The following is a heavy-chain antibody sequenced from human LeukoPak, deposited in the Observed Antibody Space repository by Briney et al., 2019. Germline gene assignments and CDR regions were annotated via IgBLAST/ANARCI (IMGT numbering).Heavy chain of an antibody. D-gene: IGHD4-11*01. CDR2: IYNSETT. V-gene: IGHV4-59*01. CDR3: ARVVYSHYWPEGMDV. CDR1: GDSISSYY. J-gene: IGHJ6*02. Sequence: SETLSLTCTVSGDSISSYYWSWIRQPPGKGLEWIGYIYNSETTNYNPSLESRVTISEDTSKNQFSLKLTSVTAADTAVYYCARVVYSHYWPEGMDVWGQGTTVTVSS.